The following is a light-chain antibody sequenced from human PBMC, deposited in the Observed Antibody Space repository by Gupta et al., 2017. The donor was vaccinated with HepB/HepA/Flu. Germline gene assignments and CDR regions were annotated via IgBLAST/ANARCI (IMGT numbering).Light chain of an antibody. CDR3: NSHTMTTAIYWV. Sequence: SALTQPASVSGSPVPSITISCSGISSDVGDYKSVSWYHQHPGKAPNLLIFEVNNRPSGISDRVSGSKSENTAALTISGLLAEDEADYYCNSHTMTTAIYWVFGGGTKVTVL. CDR2: EVN. CDR1: SSDVGDYKS. V-gene: IGLV2-14*01. J-gene: IGLJ3*02.